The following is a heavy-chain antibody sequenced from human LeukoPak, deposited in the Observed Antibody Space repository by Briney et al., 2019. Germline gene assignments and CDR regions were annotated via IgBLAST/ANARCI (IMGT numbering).Heavy chain of an antibody. Sequence: GGSLRLSCAASGFTFSSYAMSWVRQAPGKGLERDSGISERGGSTYYADSVKGRFTISRDNFKNTVYLQMNSLRAEDTAVYYCAKGGLYHVHGMDVWGQGTTVTVSS. CDR2: ISERGGST. CDR3: AKGGLYHVHGMDV. V-gene: IGHV3-23*01. CDR1: GFTFSSYA. D-gene: IGHD3/OR15-3a*01. J-gene: IGHJ6*02.